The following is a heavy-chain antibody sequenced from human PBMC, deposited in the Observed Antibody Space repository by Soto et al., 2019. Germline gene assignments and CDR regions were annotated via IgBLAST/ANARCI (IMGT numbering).Heavy chain of an antibody. Sequence: SETLSLTCTVSGGSISSGDYYWSLIRQPPGKGLEWIGYIYYSWSTYYNPSLKSRVTISVDTSKNQFSLKLSSVTAADTAVYYCARDRITMVRGVINNWFDPWGQGTLVT. J-gene: IGHJ5*02. CDR3: ARDRITMVRGVINNWFDP. V-gene: IGHV4-30-4*01. D-gene: IGHD3-10*01. CDR1: GGSISSGDYY. CDR2: IYYSWST.